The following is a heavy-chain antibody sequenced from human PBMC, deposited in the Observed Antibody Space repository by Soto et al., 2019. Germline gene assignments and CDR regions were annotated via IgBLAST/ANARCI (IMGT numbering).Heavy chain of an antibody. CDR2: IDPSDSYT. J-gene: IGHJ4*02. V-gene: IGHV5-10-1*01. Sequence: PGESLKISCKGSGYSFTSYWISWVRQMPGKGLEWMGRIDPSDSYTNYSPSFQGHVTISADKSISTAYLQWSSLKASDTAMYYCARLGHYSSTSCYPNSWGQGTLVTVSS. D-gene: IGHD2-2*01. CDR3: ARLGHYSSTSCYPNS. CDR1: GYSFTSYW.